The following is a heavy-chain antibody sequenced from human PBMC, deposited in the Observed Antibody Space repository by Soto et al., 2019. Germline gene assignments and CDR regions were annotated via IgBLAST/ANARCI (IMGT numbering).Heavy chain of an antibody. CDR1: GGSTSSDNY. D-gene: IGHD3-16*01. J-gene: IGHJ4*02. CDR2: IYYSGNT. CDR3: AREGGESSDGLYYFDS. Sequence: ASETLSLTCTVSGGSTSSDNYWSWIRQPPGKGLEWIGHIYYSGNTDYNPSLKSRLAISIDTSKNQFSLKLSSVTAADTAVYFCAREGGESSDGLYYFDSWGQGSLVTVSS. V-gene: IGHV4-30-4*01.